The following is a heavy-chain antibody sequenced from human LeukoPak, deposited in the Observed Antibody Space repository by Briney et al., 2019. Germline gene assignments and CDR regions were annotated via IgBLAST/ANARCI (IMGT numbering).Heavy chain of an antibody. D-gene: IGHD1-7*01. CDR3: AREDDWNYEDY. CDR1: GFTFTNYW. Sequence: PGGSLRLSCAASGFTFTNYWMSWVRQAPWKGLEWVANIKQDGSEKYYVKSVKGRFTISRDNAKNSLYLQMNSLRAEDTAIYYCAREDDWNYEDYWGQGTLVTVSS. J-gene: IGHJ4*02. CDR2: IKQDGSEK. V-gene: IGHV3-7*01.